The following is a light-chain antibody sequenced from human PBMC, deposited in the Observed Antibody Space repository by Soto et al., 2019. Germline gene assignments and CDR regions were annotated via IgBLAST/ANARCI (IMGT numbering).Light chain of an antibody. J-gene: IGLJ2*01. V-gene: IGLV2-14*01. CDR3: SSYTTSTTVV. CDR1: SSDVGGSRF. Sequence: QSALTQPASVSGSPGQSITISFTGTSSDVGGSRFVSWYQQHPGQAPQLMSHEVTNRPSGVSNRFSGSKSGNTASLTISGLQAEDEADYYCSSYTTSTTVVFGGGTKLTVL. CDR2: EVT.